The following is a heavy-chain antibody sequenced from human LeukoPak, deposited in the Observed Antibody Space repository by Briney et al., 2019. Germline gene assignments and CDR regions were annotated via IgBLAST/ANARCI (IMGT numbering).Heavy chain of an antibody. V-gene: IGHV4-34*01. D-gene: IGHD3-22*01. CDR1: GGSFSGYY. CDR2: INHSGST. Sequence: PSETLSLTCAVYGGSFSGYYWSWIRQPPGKGLEWIGEINHSGSTNYNPSLKSRVTISVDTSKNQFSLKLSSVTAADTAVHYCARSRTYYYDSSGRQYYVDVWGKGTTVTVSS. J-gene: IGHJ6*03. CDR3: ARSRTYYYDSSGRQYYVDV.